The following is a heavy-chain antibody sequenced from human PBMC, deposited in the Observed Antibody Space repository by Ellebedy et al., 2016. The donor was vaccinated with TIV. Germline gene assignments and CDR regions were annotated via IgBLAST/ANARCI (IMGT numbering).Heavy chain of an antibody. J-gene: IGHJ4*02. D-gene: IGHD3-22*01. CDR3: AGGYYYDSSGYFDY. CDR2: ISYSEST. V-gene: IGHV4-59*01. CDR1: GGSISPYY. Sequence: MPSETLSLTCTVSGGSISPYYWSWIRQPPGKGLEWIGYISYSESTNYNPSLQSRVTISVDTSKNQFSLKLTSVTAADTAVYYCAGGYYYDSSGYFDYWGQGTLVTVSS.